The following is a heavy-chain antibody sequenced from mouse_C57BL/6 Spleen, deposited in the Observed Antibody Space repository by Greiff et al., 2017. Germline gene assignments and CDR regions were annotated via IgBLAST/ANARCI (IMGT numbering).Heavy chain of an antibody. J-gene: IGHJ2*01. D-gene: IGHD4-1*01. Sequence: QVQLKQSGPELVKPGASVKLSCKASGYAFSSSWMNWVKQRPGKGLEWIGRIYPGDGDTNYNGKFKGKATLTADKSSSTAYMQLSSLTCEDSAVYFCARGWEGDFDYWGQGTTLTVSS. V-gene: IGHV1-82*01. CDR3: ARGWEGDFDY. CDR2: IYPGDGDT. CDR1: GYAFSSSW.